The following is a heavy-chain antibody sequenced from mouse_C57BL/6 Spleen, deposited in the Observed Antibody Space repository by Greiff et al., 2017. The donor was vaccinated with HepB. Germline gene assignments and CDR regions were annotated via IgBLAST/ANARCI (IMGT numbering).Heavy chain of an antibody. V-gene: IGHV1-15*01. D-gene: IGHD1-1*01. Sequence: QVQLQQSGAELVRPGASVTLSCKASGYTFTDYEMHWVKQTPVHGLEWIGAIDPETGGTAYNQKFKGKAILTADKSSSTAYMELRSLTYEDSAVYYCTRSITTVVDYAMDYWGQGTSVTVSS. CDR3: TRSITTVVDYAMDY. J-gene: IGHJ4*01. CDR2: IDPETGGT. CDR1: GYTFTDYE.